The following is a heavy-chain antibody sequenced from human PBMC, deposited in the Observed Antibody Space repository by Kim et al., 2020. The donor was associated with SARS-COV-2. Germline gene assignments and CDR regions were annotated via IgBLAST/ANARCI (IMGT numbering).Heavy chain of an antibody. V-gene: IGHV4-59*01. J-gene: IGHJ4*02. CDR1: GAPIIHYY. CDR2: IHYSGRS. D-gene: IGHD7-27*01. CDR3: VRDVANWGFDY. Sequence: SETLSLTCTVSGAPIIHYYWSWIRQSPGKGLEWIGYIHYSGRSNYSPSLDARVTMSMDTSKNQFSLKLTSMTAADTALYYCVRDVANWGFDYWGQGLLVTVSS.